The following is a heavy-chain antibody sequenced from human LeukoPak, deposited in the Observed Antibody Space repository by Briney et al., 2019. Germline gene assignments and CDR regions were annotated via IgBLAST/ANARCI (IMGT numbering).Heavy chain of an antibody. CDR3: AKGGLFPSYFDY. D-gene: IGHD2/OR15-2a*01. CDR2: ISYDGSNK. V-gene: IGHV3-30*18. CDR1: GFTFSSNG. J-gene: IGHJ4*02. Sequence: GRSLRLSCVASGFTFSSNGIHWVRQAPGKGLEWVAVISYDGSNKYYADSVKGRFTISRDNSKNTLYLQMNSLRAEDTAVYYCAKGGLFPSYFDYWGQGTLVTVSS.